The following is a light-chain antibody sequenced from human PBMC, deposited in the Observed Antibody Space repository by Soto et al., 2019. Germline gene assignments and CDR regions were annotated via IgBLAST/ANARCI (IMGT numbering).Light chain of an antibody. CDR2: AAS. J-gene: IGKJ3*01. V-gene: IGKV3-20*01. CDR3: QQYGGSPFT. Sequence: EIVMTQSPDAVSVSPGEGATLSCRASQSVSVNSLAWYQQKGGQAPRLLIYAASTRATGVPDRFSGTGSGTDFALTISRLETDDSAVYYCQQYGGSPFTFGPGTKVDIK. CDR1: QSVSVNS.